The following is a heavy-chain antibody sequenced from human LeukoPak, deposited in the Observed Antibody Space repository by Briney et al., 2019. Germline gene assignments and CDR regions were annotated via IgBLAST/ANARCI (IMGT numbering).Heavy chain of an antibody. CDR3: ARPGITHGGVIVDHPFDF. J-gene: IGHJ4*02. D-gene: IGHD3-16*02. Sequence: GESLKISCKGSGYSFTSYWIGWVRQMPGKGLEWMGIIYPGDSDTKYSPSFQGQVTISVDKSISTAYLQWSSLKASDTAMYYCARPGITHGGVIVDHPFDFWGQGTLVTVSS. CDR1: GYSFTSYW. CDR2: IYPGDSDT. V-gene: IGHV5-51*01.